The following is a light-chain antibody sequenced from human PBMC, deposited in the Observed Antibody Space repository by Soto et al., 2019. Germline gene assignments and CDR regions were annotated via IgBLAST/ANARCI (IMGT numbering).Light chain of an antibody. CDR1: QSVSGSC. V-gene: IGKV3-20*01. CDR2: GAA. J-gene: IGKJ1*01. Sequence: EILLTQALGTLSLSPMDIATVSVLASQSVSGSCLAWYQQKPGRAPTHLIYGAASRATSIPDRFSGSGSGTDVTLTISRLVPEDVAAYYCQQHCNAPPETFGQGTKVDIK. CDR3: QQHCNAPPET.